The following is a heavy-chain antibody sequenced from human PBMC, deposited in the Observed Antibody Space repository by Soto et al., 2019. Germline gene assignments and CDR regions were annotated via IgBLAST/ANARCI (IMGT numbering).Heavy chain of an antibody. Sequence: EVQLVESGGGLVQPGGSLRLSCAASGFTFSNFPMTWVRQAPGKGLEWVSYISGASNYIYYADSVKGRFTISRDNAKNSMSLQMNRLRDEDTAVYYCARKVYTVVTTIDYWGQGTLVTVPS. CDR3: ARKVYTVVTTIDY. CDR2: ISGASNYI. D-gene: IGHD4-4*01. V-gene: IGHV3-48*02. CDR1: GFTFSNFP. J-gene: IGHJ4*02.